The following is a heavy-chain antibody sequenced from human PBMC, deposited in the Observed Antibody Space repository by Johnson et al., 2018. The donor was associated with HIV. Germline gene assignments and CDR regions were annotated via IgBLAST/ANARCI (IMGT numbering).Heavy chain of an antibody. CDR1: GFNVDDDA. Sequence: VQLVESGGGVVRPGGSLRLSCAASGFNVDDDALSWVRQVPGKGLEWVSGINYNGGSTGYADSVRERFSISRDNAQNSLYLQMDSLRAEDTAMYYCARAKDAAYPYDAFDVWGHGTMVIV. J-gene: IGHJ3*01. D-gene: IGHD2-15*01. CDR2: INYNGGST. CDR3: ARAKDAAYPYDAFDV. V-gene: IGHV3-20*04.